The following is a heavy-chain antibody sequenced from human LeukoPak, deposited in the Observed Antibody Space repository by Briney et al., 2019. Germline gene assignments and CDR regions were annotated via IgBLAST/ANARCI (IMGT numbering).Heavy chain of an antibody. Sequence: PSETLTLTRSAYGGSFGGYFWSWIRQPPGEGLEWIGEVNHSGSTNYNPSLKSRVTISVDTSRTQFSLNLRSVTAADTAVYYCARGPPLAYYGTGGYYFFDYWGQGILDPVSP. CDR3: ARGPPLAYYGTGGYYFFDY. CDR2: VNHSGST. CDR1: GGSFGGYF. J-gene: IGHJ4*02. D-gene: IGHD3-22*01. V-gene: IGHV4-34*01.